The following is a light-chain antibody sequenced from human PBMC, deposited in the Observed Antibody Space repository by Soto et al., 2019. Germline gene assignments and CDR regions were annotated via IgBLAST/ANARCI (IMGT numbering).Light chain of an antibody. V-gene: IGKV3-15*01. J-gene: IGKJ4*01. CDR1: QSVRSN. CDR2: GAS. Sequence: EIVMTQSPATLSVSPGERATLSCRASQSVRSNLAWYQQKPGQAPRLLFYGASTRATGIPARFSGSGSGTEFTLTIRSLQSEDFAVYYCQQYNNWPPLTFGGGTKVEIK. CDR3: QQYNNWPPLT.